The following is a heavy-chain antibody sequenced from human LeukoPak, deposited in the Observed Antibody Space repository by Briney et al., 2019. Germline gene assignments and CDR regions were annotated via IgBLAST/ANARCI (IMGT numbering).Heavy chain of an antibody. D-gene: IGHD3-16*01. Sequence: GGSLRLSCAASGFTFSSYWTNWARQAPGKGLEWVASINHNGNVNYYVDSVKGRFTISRDNAKNSLYLQMSNLRAEDTAVYFCARGGGLDVWGQGATVTVSS. CDR2: INHNGNVN. CDR3: ARGGGLDV. V-gene: IGHV3-7*03. CDR1: GFTFSSYW. J-gene: IGHJ6*02.